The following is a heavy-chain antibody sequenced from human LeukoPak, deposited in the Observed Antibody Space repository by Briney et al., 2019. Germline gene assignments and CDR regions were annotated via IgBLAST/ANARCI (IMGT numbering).Heavy chain of an antibody. V-gene: IGHV4-61*09. CDR2: IYTSGST. J-gene: IGHJ3*02. CDR1: GASISSGSYY. Sequence: SETLSLTCTVSGASISSGSYYWSWIRQPAGKGLEWIGHIYTSGSTNFNPSLKSRVTISVDTSKNQFSLKLSSVTAADTAVYFCARGPYSYDSSGAFDIWGQGTMVTVSS. D-gene: IGHD3-22*01. CDR3: ARGPYSYDSSGAFDI.